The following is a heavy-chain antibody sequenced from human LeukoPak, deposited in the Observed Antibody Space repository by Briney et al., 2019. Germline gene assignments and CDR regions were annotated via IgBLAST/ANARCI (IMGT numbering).Heavy chain of an antibody. CDR1: GFTFSGYW. D-gene: IGHD3-3*01. CDR2: IKQDGSEK. Sequence: GGSLRLSCAASGFTFSGYWMSWVRQAPGKGLEWVANIKQDGSEKYYVDSVKGRFTISRDNAKNSLYLQMNSLRAEDTAVYYCAREGSYDFWSGYYPNWFDPWGQGTLVTVSS. CDR3: AREGSYDFWSGYYPNWFDP. J-gene: IGHJ5*02. V-gene: IGHV3-7*01.